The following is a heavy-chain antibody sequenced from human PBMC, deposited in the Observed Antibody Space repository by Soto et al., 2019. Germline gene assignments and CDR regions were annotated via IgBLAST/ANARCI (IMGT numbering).Heavy chain of an antibody. D-gene: IGHD2-15*01. CDR1: GGSISSSSYY. Sequence: PSETLSLTCTVSGGSISSSSYYWGWIRQPPGKGLEWIGSIFYSGSTYYNPSLKSRVTISVDTSKNQFSLNLSPVPAQYPAVYYCASHLTYCSAGSCYSDFPYFGMDVWGQGTTVTVCS. CDR2: IFYSGST. J-gene: IGHJ6*02. V-gene: IGHV4-39*01. CDR3: ASHLTYCSAGSCYSDFPYFGMDV.